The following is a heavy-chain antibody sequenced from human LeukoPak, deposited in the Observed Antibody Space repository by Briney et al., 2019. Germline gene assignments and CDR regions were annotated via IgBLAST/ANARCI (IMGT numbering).Heavy chain of an antibody. D-gene: IGHD2-15*01. CDR3: AGGQGWHFDL. CDR1: GFSFSIYS. CDR2: ISHTGSTM. J-gene: IGHJ2*01. Sequence: GGSLRLSCAASGFSFSIYSLNWVRQAPGKGLEWVSYISHTGSTMSYADSVKGRFTISRDSTSLFLQMNSLRAEDTAVYYCAGGQGWHFDLWGRGTLITVSS. V-gene: IGHV3-48*04.